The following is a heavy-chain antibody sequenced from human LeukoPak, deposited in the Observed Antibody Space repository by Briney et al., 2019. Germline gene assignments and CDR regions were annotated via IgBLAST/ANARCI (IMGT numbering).Heavy chain of an antibody. Sequence: PGGSLRLSCAASGFTFSNYWMSWVRQAPGKGLEWVANIEQDGSEKYYVDSVKGRFTVSGDNAKNSLYLQMNSLRAEDTAVYYCASDPCSGGSCYPLDYWGQGTLVTVSS. CDR1: GFTFSNYW. D-gene: IGHD2-15*01. CDR2: IEQDGSEK. CDR3: ASDPCSGGSCYPLDY. J-gene: IGHJ4*02. V-gene: IGHV3-7*01.